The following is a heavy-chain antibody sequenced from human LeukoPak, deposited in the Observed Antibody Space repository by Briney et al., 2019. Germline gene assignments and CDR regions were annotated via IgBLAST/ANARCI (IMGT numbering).Heavy chain of an antibody. V-gene: IGHV3-30-3*01. CDR1: GFTLSSYA. D-gene: IGHD2/OR15-2a*01. CDR3: ASGGVVPALLVD. CDR2: ISYDGSNK. Sequence: PGGSLRLTCAASGFTLSSYAMHWVRQAPGKGLEWVAVISYDGSNKYYADSVKGRFTISRDNSKNTLYLQMNSLRAEDTAVYYCASGGVVPALLVDWGQGTLVTVSS. J-gene: IGHJ4*02.